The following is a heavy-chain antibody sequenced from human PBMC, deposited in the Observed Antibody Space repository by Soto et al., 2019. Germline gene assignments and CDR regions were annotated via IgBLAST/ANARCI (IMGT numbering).Heavy chain of an antibody. J-gene: IGHJ5*01. V-gene: IGHV3-33*01. D-gene: IGHD3-3*01. CDR3: ARDRSWAHDWSHYGFDF. Sequence: GGSLRLSCAASGFTFNTYGMNWVRQTPGKGLEWVAVIWYDGSKTYYADSVRGRFTISRDNSKNMLYLQMNSLRAEDTAVYYCARDRSWAHDWSHYGFDFWGQGALVTVSS. CDR1: GFTFNTYG. CDR2: IWYDGSKT.